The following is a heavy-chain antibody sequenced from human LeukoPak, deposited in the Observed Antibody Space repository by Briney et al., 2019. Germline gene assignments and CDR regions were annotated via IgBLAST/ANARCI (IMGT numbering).Heavy chain of an antibody. CDR1: GGSISTTDYY. V-gene: IGHV4-39*07. D-gene: IGHD7-27*01. Sequence: PSETLSLTCTVSGGSISTTDYYWGWIRQPPGKGLEWIGSIYYSGRTHYNPPLKSRVTISVDTSRNQFSLKLSSVTAADTAVYYCASRKLGNDYWGQGTLVTVSS. CDR2: IYYSGRT. CDR3: ASRKLGNDY. J-gene: IGHJ4*02.